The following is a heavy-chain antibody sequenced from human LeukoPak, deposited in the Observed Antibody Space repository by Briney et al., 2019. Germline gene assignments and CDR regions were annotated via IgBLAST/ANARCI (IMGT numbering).Heavy chain of an antibody. CDR3: ARDTGSKTPGTIVGATGDAFDI. V-gene: IGHV3-53*01. Sequence: GGSLRLSRAASGFTDSSNYMSWVRQAPGKGLEWVSVIYTSGRTYYADSVKGRFTISRDNVENTLFLQMNSLRVEDTAVYYCARDTGSKTPGTIVGATGDAFDIWGQGTMVTVSS. J-gene: IGHJ3*02. CDR2: IYTSGRT. D-gene: IGHD1-26*01. CDR1: GFTDSSNY.